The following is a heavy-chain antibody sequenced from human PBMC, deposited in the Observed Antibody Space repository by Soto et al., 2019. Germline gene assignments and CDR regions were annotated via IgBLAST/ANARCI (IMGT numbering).Heavy chain of an antibody. V-gene: IGHV1-18*01. Sequence: QVQLVQSGAEVKKPGASVKVSCKASGYTFTSYVISWVRQATGQGLEWMGWISAYNGNTNYAQKLQDRVTMTTDTSTSTVYMELRSLRSDDTAVYYCAVALGVRYFDWTFDFLGQGTLVTVSS. CDR2: ISAYNGNT. CDR1: GYTFTSYV. D-gene: IGHD3-9*01. J-gene: IGHJ4*02. CDR3: AVALGVRYFDWTFDF.